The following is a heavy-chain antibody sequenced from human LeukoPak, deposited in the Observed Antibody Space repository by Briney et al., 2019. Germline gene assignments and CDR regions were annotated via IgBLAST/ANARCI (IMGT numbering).Heavy chain of an antibody. Sequence: GASVKVSCKASGYTFTTYYMHWVRQAPGQGLEWMGIINSSGGSTSYAQKFQGRVTMTRDTSTSTVYMELSSLRSDDTAVYYCARGLRDYFDYWGQGTLVTVSS. D-gene: IGHD5-18*01. J-gene: IGHJ4*02. CDR2: INSSGGST. CDR3: ARGLRDYFDY. V-gene: IGHV1-46*01. CDR1: GYTFTTYY.